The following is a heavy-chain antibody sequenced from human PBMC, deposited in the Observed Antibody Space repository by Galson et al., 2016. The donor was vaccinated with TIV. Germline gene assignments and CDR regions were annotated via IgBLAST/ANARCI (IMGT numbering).Heavy chain of an antibody. CDR3: VGVRNGDQAFDC. CDR1: GNTLITFY. CDR2: IDPNGGNA. Sequence: SVKVSCKASGNTLITFYIHWVRQAPGEGLEWMGIIDPNGGNATYAQRFQGRVTMTRDTSTKTSYMELDRLTSDDTAIYYCVGVRNGDQAFDCWGQGTPVTVSS. D-gene: IGHD3-16*01. V-gene: IGHV1-46*01. J-gene: IGHJ4*02.